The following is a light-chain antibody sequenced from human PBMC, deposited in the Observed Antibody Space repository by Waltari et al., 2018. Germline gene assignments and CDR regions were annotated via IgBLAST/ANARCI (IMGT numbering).Light chain of an antibody. J-gene: IGLJ2*01. CDR2: EDS. V-gene: IGLV2-23*01. CDR1: RSDVGSYNL. Sequence: QSALTQSASVSGSPGQSITIPCTGTRSDVGSYNLVSWYQEHPGKAPKLMIYEDSKRPSGVSNRFSGSKSGNTASLTISGLQAEDEADYYCCSYAGSFTLVFGGGTKLTVL. CDR3: CSYAGSFTLV.